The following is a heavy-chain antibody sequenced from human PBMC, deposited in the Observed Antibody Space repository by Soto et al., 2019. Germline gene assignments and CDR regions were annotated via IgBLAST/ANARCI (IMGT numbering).Heavy chain of an antibody. CDR3: ARLPLLWFGELRGYYYGMDV. J-gene: IGHJ6*02. CDR1: GFTLDDYA. V-gene: IGHV3-9*01. D-gene: IGHD3-10*01. Sequence: GGSLRLSCAASGFTLDDYAMHWVRQAPGKGLEWVSGISWNSGSIGYADSVKGRFTISRDNAKNSLYLQMNSLRAEDTALYYCARLPLLWFGELRGYYYGMDVWGQGTTVTVSS. CDR2: ISWNSGSI.